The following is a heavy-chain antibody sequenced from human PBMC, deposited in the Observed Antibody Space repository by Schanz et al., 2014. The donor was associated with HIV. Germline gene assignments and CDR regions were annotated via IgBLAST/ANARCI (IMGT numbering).Heavy chain of an antibody. J-gene: IGHJ4*02. V-gene: IGHV3-30*04. CDR3: AKDTFELRNSGVFDW. CDR1: GFTFSSYA. Sequence: QVQLVESGGGVVQPGRSLRLSCAASGFTFSSYAMHWVRQAPGKGLEWLAFISYDGSNTDYADSVKGRFTISRDNSKNTLFLQMNSLRAEDTAVYYCAKDTFELRNSGVFDWWGQGTLVTVSS. D-gene: IGHD2-15*01. CDR2: ISYDGSNT.